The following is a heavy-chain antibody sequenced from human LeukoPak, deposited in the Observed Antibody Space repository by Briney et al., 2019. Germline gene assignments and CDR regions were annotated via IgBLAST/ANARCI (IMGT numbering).Heavy chain of an antibody. D-gene: IGHD3-3*01. J-gene: IGHJ4*02. V-gene: IGHV4-59*01. CDR1: GGSISSYY. CDR3: AGGRYDFWSGYHDY. Sequence: SETLSLTCTVSGGSISSYYWSWIRQPPGKGLEWIGYIYYSGSTNYNPSLKSRVTISVDTSKNQFSLKLSSVTAADTAVYYCAGGRYDFWSGYHDYWGQGTLVTVSS. CDR2: IYYSGST.